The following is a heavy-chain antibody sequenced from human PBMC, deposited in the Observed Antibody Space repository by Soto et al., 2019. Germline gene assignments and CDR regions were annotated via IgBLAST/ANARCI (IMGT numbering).Heavy chain of an antibody. Sequence: QVQLQESGPGLVKPSQTLSLTCTVSGGSISSGDYYCSWIRQPPGKGRERFGYIYYSGSTYYNPSLERRVSIPVDASENQFCTKLASVTAAATAVYYCARERPDGARLDPWGQGTLVTVSS. V-gene: IGHV4-30-4*01. D-gene: IGHD6-6*01. CDR1: GGSISSGDYY. J-gene: IGHJ5*02. CDR3: ARERPDGARLDP. CDR2: IYYSGST.